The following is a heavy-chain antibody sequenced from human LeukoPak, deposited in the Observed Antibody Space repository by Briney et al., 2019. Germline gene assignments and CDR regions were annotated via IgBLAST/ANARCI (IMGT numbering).Heavy chain of an antibody. CDR1: GGTFSSYA. CDR3: AREERKYCGGDCNDAFDI. Sequence: SVKVSCKASGGTFSSYAISWVRQAPGQGLEWMGGIIPIFGTANYAQKFQGRVTITADESTSTAYMELSSLRSEDTAVYYCAREERKYCGGDCNDAFDIWGQGKRVTVSS. CDR2: IIPIFGTA. D-gene: IGHD2-21*02. V-gene: IGHV1-69*13. J-gene: IGHJ3*02.